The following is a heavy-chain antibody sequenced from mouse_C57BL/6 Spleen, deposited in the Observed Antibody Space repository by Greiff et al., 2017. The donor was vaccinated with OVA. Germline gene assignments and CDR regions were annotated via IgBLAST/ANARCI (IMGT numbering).Heavy chain of an antibody. J-gene: IGHJ2*01. CDR1: GYAFSSYW. CDR3: ARRVLYGSIDY. CDR2: IYPGDGDT. V-gene: IGHV1-80*01. D-gene: IGHD1-1*01. Sequence: VQLQQSGAELVKPGASVKISCKASGYAFSSYWMNWVKQRPGKGLEWIGQIYPGDGDTNYNGKFKGKATLTAEKSSSTAYMQLSSLTSEDSAVYFCARRVLYGSIDYWGQGTTLTVSS.